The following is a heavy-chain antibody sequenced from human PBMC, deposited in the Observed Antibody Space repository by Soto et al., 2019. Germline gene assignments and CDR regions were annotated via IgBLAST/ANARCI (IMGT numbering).Heavy chain of an antibody. CDR2: INHSGST. CDR3: ARGLRITMVRGSAGGDFDY. J-gene: IGHJ4*02. D-gene: IGHD3-10*01. Sequence: SETLSLTCAVYGGSFSGYYWSWIRQPPGKGLEWIGEINHSGSTNYNPSLKSRVTISVDTSKNQFSLKLSSVTAADTAVYYCARGLRITMVRGSAGGDFDYWGQGTLVTVSS. CDR1: GGSFSGYY. V-gene: IGHV4-34*01.